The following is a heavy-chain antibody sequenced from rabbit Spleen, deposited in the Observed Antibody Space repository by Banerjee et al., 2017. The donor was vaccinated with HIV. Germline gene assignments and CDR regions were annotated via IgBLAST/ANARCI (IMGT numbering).Heavy chain of an antibody. Sequence: QSLEESGGDLVKPGASLTLTCKASGFDFTSTYYMCWVRQAPGKGLELIACIDTSSGSTNYATWAKGRFTISKTSSTTVTLQMTSLTAADTATYFCARDSNGRPIYFNLWGQGT. D-gene: IGHD7-1*01. CDR1: GFDFTSTYY. J-gene: IGHJ4*01. CDR3: ARDSNGRPIYFNL. V-gene: IGHV1S40*01. CDR2: IDTSSGST.